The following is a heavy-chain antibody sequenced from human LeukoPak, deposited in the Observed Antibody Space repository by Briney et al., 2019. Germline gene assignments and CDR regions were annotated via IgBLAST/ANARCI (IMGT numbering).Heavy chain of an antibody. J-gene: IGHJ3*02. Sequence: ASVKVSCKASGYTFTSYDINWVRQATGQGLEWMGWMNPNSGNTGYAQKFQGRVTMTRNTSISTAYMELSSLRSEDTAVYYCARAPSADYDFWSGYYDRYAFDIWSQGTMVTVSS. V-gene: IGHV1-8*01. CDR1: GYTFTSYD. CDR2: MNPNSGNT. D-gene: IGHD3-3*01. CDR3: ARAPSADYDFWSGYYDRYAFDI.